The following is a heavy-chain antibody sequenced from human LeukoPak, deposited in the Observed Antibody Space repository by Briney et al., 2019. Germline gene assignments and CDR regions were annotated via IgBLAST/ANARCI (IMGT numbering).Heavy chain of an antibody. CDR3: ARHFYGSGRGIDY. D-gene: IGHD3-10*01. CDR1: GGSFSGYY. Sequence: SETLSLTCAVYGGSFSGYYWSWIRQPPGKGLEWIGEINHSGSTNYNPSLKSRVTISVDTSKNQFSLKLSSVTAADTAVYYCARHFYGSGRGIDYWGQGTLVTVSS. CDR2: INHSGST. V-gene: IGHV4-34*01. J-gene: IGHJ4*02.